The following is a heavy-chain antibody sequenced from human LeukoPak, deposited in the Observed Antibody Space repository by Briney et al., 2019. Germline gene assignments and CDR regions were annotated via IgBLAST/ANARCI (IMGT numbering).Heavy chain of an antibody. CDR2: ISCRSYSM. V-gene: IGHV3-11*04. J-gene: IGHJ3*02. Sequence: GGPLTLSCVPSGLTYSDYHVTCLRHTRGRAVEGLSYISCRSYSMCYEESVKGRFTSSRDHAKNSLNLQMNSLRAEDTAGYYCARDSGYCRSISCRGDAFDIWGQGTMVTVSS. D-gene: IGHD2-2*01. CDR1: GLTYSDYH. CDR3: ARDSGYCRSISCRGDAFDI.